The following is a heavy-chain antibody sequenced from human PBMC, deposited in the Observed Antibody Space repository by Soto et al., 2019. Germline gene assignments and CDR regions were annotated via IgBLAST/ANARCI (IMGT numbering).Heavy chain of an antibody. CDR2: TSIGGNT. CDR1: GFPFNTYA. CDR3: AGGTVDIVATRNYYYGMDV. J-gene: IGHJ6*02. V-gene: IGHV3-23*01. D-gene: IGHD5-12*01. Sequence: PGGSLRLSCEASGFPFNTYAMTWFRQLPGMGLEWVSTTSIGGNTDFADSVKGRFTISRDNSKNTLYLQMNSLRAEDTAVYYCAGGTVDIVATRNYYYGMDVWGQGTTVTVSS.